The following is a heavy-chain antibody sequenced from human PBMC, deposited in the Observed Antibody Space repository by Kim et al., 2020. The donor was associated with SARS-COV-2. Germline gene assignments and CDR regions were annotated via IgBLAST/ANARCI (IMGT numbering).Heavy chain of an antibody. CDR3: GGASSSWPYDDYGMDV. D-gene: IGHD6-13*01. CDR1: GFTFSSYS. CDR2: ISISSSNI. J-gene: IGHJ6*01. V-gene: IGHV3-21*01. Sequence: GGSLRLSCAASGFTFSSYSMNWVRQAPGKGLEWVSSISISSSNIYNADPVKGRSTTSRANAKNSPYRQMNSLRAEDTAVYYWGGASSSWPYDDYGMDVWG.